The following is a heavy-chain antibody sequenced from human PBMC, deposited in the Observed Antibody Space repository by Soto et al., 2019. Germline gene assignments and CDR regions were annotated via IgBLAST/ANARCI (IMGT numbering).Heavy chain of an antibody. CDR2: IDPSDSYT. J-gene: IGHJ6*02. V-gene: IGHV5-10-1*01. CDR3: ARQYGSGSYYNPTMIYGMDV. CDR1: VYSFTSYW. D-gene: IGHD3-10*01. Sequence: GESLKIACKGSVYSFTSYWISWVRQMPGKGLEWMGRIDPSDSYTNYSPSFQGHVTISADKSISTAYLQWSSLKASDTAMYYCARQYGSGSYYNPTMIYGMDVWGQGTTVTVSS.